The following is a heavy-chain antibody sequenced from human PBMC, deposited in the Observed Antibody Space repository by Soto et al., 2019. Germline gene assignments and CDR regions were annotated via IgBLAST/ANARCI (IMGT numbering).Heavy chain of an antibody. CDR3: ALVDNYVTPPPQDV. D-gene: IGHD3-16*01. J-gene: IGHJ6*02. CDR2: ISPYSGQT. Sequence: QVQLVQSGDEVRKPGSSVKVSCKASGYIFVNYGIAWVRQAPGQGLEWMGWISPYSGQTHYAGKVQGRLTMTTDTATRTAYMDLGGLTSPDTAVYYCALVDNYVTPPPQDVWGQGTTVTVSS. V-gene: IGHV1-18*01. CDR1: GYIFVNYG.